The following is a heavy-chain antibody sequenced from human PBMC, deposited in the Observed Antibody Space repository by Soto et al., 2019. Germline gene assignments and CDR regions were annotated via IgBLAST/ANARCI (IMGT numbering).Heavy chain of an antibody. CDR1: GFTSSNYA. V-gene: IGHV3-64D*06. CDR3: VKDRCYYDSSAYRSAY. Sequence: LRLSCSASGFTSSNYAMHWVRQAPGKGLEYVSAIYSNGGSTFYADSVRGRFTISRDNSKNTLYLQMSSLRAEDTAVYYCVKDRCYYDSSAYRSAYWGQGTLVPVSS. CDR2: IYSNGGST. D-gene: IGHD3-22*01. J-gene: IGHJ4*02.